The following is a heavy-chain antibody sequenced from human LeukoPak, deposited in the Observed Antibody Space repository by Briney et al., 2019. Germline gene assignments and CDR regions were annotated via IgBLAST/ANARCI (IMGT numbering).Heavy chain of an antibody. J-gene: IGHJ6*02. D-gene: IGHD4-17*01. CDR1: GYTFTSYG. CDR2: INPNSGGT. V-gene: IGHV1-2*02. CDR3: ARDDGDYGKNYYYYYGMDV. Sequence: ASVKVSCKASGYTFTSYGISWVRQAPGQGLEWMGWINPNSGGTNYAQKFQGRVTMTRDTSISTAYMELSRLRSDDTAVYYCARDDGDYGKNYYYYYGMDVWGQGTTVTVSS.